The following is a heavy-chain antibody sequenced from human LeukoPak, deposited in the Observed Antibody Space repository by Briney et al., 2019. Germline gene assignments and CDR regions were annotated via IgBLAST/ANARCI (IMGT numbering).Heavy chain of an antibody. J-gene: IGHJ6*03. CDR1: GGTFSSYA. CDR3: ARADTVEGYYYYMDV. V-gene: IGHV1-69*05. Sequence: SVKVSCKASGGTFSSYAISWVRQAPGQGLEWMGRIIPIFGTANYAQKFQGRVTMTRDTSTSTVYMELSSLRSEDTAVYYCARADTVEGYYYYMDVWGKGTTVTVSS. D-gene: IGHD5-12*01. CDR2: IIPIFGTA.